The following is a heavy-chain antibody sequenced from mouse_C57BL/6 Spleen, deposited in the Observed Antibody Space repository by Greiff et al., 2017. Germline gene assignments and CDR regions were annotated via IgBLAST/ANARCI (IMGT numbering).Heavy chain of an antibody. D-gene: IGHD2-1*01. V-gene: IGHV1-72*01. J-gene: IGHJ3*01. Sequence: QVQLQQPGAELVKPGASVKLSCKASGYTFTSYWMHWVKQRPGRGLEWIGRIDPNSGGTKYNEKFKSKATLTVDKPSSTAYMQLSSLTSEDPAVYYCARGGNYGNYYAWFAYWGQGTLVTVSA. CDR3: ARGGNYGNYYAWFAY. CDR1: GYTFTSYW. CDR2: IDPNSGGT.